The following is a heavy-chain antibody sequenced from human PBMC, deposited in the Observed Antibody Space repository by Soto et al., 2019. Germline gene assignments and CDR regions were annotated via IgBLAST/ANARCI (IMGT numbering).Heavy chain of an antibody. V-gene: IGHV1-3*01. CDR2: IKVESGNI. Sequence: ASVKVSCKASGYTFTRYGIHCVRQAPGQRLEWMGWIKVESGNIEYSQKFQARVTITRDTSAITAYMEMRSLTSEDTALYYCTRDLLPRYSFSGYDPWGQGTQVTVSS. CDR3: TRDLLPRYSFSGYDP. CDR1: GYTFTRYG. D-gene: IGHD5-12*01. J-gene: IGHJ5*02.